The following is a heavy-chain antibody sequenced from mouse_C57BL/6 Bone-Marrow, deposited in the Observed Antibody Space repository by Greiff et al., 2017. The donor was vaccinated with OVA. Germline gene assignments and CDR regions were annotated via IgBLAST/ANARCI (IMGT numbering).Heavy chain of an antibody. V-gene: IGHV5-9-1*02. J-gene: IGHJ2*01. D-gene: IGHD1-1*01. CDR1: GFTFSSYA. Sequence: EVMLVESGEGLVKPGGSLKLSCAASGFTFSSYAMPWVRQTPEKRLEWVAYISSGGDYIYYADTVKGRSTISRDNARSTPYLQMSSLKSEDTAMYYCTRAYDYGSYFRDYWGQGTTLTVSS. CDR3: TRAYDYGSYFRDY. CDR2: ISSGGDYI.